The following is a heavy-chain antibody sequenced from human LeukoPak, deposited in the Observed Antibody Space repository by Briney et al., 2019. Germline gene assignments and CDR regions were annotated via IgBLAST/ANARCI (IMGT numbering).Heavy chain of an antibody. D-gene: IGHD3-3*01. CDR3: ARERRITIFGVVIKATHNWFDP. V-gene: IGHV1-46*01. CDR1: GYTFTSYY. CDR2: INPSGGST. J-gene: IGHJ5*02. Sequence: ASVKVSCKASGYTFTSYYMHWVRQAPGQGLEWMGIINPSGGSTSYAQKFQGRVTMTRDMSTGTVYMELSSLRSEDTAVYYCARERRITIFGVVIKATHNWFDPWGQGTLVTVSS.